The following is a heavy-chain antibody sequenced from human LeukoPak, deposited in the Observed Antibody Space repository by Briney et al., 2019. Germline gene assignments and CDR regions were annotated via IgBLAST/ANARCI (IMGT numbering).Heavy chain of an antibody. J-gene: IGHJ3*02. V-gene: IGHV1-2*04. CDR3: ASYGSGSLENDAFDI. Sequence: ASVKVSCKASGYTFTGYYMHWVRQAPGQGLEWMGWINPNSGGTNYAQKFQGWVTMTRDTSISTAYMELSRLRSDDTAVYYCASYGSGSLENDAFDIWGQGTMVTVSS. D-gene: IGHD3-10*01. CDR2: INPNSGGT. CDR1: GYTFTGYY.